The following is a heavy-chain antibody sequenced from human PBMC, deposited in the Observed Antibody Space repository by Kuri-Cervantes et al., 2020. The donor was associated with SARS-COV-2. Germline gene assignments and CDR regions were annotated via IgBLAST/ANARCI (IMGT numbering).Heavy chain of an antibody. J-gene: IGHJ5*02. V-gene: IGHV4-39*01. CDR2: IYYSGST. CDR1: GGSISGSSYY. CDR3: ARQMMSSITIFGVVITRNWFDP. Sequence: GSLRLSCTVSGGSISGSSYYWGWIRQPPGKGLEWIGSIYYSGSTYYNPSLKSRVTISVDTSKNQFSLELSSVTAADTAVYYCARQMMSSITIFGVVITRNWFDPWGQGTLVTVSS. D-gene: IGHD3-3*01.